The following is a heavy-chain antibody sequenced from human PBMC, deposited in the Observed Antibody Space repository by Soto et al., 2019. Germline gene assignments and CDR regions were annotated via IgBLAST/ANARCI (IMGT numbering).Heavy chain of an antibody. V-gene: IGHV3-48*01. CDR2: ISSSSSTI. CDR1: GFTFSSYS. CDR3: SRHPERIAEIWWFDP. Sequence: EVQLVESGGGLVQPGGSLRLSCAASGFTFSSYSMNWVRQAPGKGLEWVSYISSSSSTIYDADSVKGRFTISRDNAKNSLYLQMNSLRAEDTAVYYCSRHPERIAEIWWFDPWGQGTLVTVSS. J-gene: IGHJ5*02. D-gene: IGHD6-13*01.